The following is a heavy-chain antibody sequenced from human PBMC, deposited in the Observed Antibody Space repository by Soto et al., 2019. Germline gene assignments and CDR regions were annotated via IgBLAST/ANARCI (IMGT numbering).Heavy chain of an antibody. CDR3: AIPYSSGWYLYFQH. CDR2: ISYDGSNK. J-gene: IGHJ1*01. Sequence: GGSLRLSCAASGFTFSSYGMHWVRQAPGKGLEWVAVISYDGSNKYYADSVKGRFTISRDNSKNTLYLQMNSLRAEDTAVYYCAIPYSSGWYLYFQHWGQGTLVTVSS. CDR1: GFTFSSYG. D-gene: IGHD6-19*01. V-gene: IGHV3-30*03.